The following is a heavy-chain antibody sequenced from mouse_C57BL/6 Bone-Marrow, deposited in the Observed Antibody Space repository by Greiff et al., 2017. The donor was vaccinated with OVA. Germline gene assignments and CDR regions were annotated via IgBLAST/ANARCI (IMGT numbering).Heavy chain of an antibody. J-gene: IGHJ1*03. D-gene: IGHD1-1*01. Sequence: VQLQQPGAELVRPGTSVKLSCKASGYTFTSYWMHWVKQRPGQGLEWIGVIDPSDSYTNYNQKFKGKATLTVDTSSSTAYMQLSSLTSEDSAVYYCARYDGSSGYFDVWGTGTTVTVSS. CDR3: ARYDGSSGYFDV. CDR1: GYTFTSYW. CDR2: IDPSDSYT. V-gene: IGHV1-59*01.